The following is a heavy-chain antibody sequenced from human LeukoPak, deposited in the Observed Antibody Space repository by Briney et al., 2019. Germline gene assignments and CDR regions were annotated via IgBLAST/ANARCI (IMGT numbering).Heavy chain of an antibody. CDR1: GYSFTNYW. J-gene: IGHJ5*02. CDR3: ARSGTINYDFWSGSAYNWFDP. CDR2: IYPDDSDT. V-gene: IGHV5-51*01. Sequence: GESLEISCKGSGYSFTNYWIGWVRQLPGKGLEWMGIIYPDDSDTRYSPSFQGQVTISADKSISTAYLQWSSLKASDTAMYYCARSGTINYDFWSGSAYNWFDPWGQGTLVTVSS. D-gene: IGHD3-3*01.